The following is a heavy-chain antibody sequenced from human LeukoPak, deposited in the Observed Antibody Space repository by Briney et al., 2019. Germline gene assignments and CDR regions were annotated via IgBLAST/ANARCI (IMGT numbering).Heavy chain of an antibody. CDR2: IYTSGST. CDR1: GGSISSYY. Sequence: SETLSLTCTVSGGSISSYYWSWIRQPAGKGLEWIGRIYTSGSTNYNPSLKSRVTMSVDTSKNQFSLKLSSVTAADTAVYYCARESWSSTSCYGLGDWFDPWGQGTLVTVSS. V-gene: IGHV4-4*07. D-gene: IGHD2-2*01. J-gene: IGHJ5*02. CDR3: ARESWSSTSCYGLGDWFDP.